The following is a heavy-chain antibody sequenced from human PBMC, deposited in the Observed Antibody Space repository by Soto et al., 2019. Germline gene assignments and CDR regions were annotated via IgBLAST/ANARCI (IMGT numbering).Heavy chain of an antibody. V-gene: IGHV5-10-1*01. D-gene: IGHD2-15*01. CDR2: IDPSDSQT. CDR3: ARQIYDSGSGPNCQYYFES. CDR1: GYSFARYW. Sequence: GESLKISCKGSGYSFARYWITGVRQMHGKGLEWMGRIDPSDSQTYYSPSFRGHVTISAAKSITTVFLQWSSLRASYTAMYYCARQIYDSGSGPNCQYYFESWGQGTLVTASS. J-gene: IGHJ4*02.